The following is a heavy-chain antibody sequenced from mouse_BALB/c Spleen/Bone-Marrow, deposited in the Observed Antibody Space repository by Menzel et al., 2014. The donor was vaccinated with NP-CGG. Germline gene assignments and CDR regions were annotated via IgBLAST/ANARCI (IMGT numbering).Heavy chain of an antibody. CDR3: ARHLYGNYGAMDY. J-gene: IGHJ4*01. V-gene: IGHV5-12*02. CDR1: GFTFSDYY. D-gene: IGHD2-1*01. Sequence: VQLKESGGGLVQPGGSLELSCATSGFTFSDYYMYWVRQTPEKRLEWVAYISNGGGSTYYPDTVKGRSTISRENAKNTLYLQMSRLKSEDTAMYYCARHLYGNYGAMDYWGQGTSVTVSS. CDR2: ISNGGGST.